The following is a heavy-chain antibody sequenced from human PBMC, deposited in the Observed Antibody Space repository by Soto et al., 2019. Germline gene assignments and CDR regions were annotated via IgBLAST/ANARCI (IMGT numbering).Heavy chain of an antibody. Sequence: QAQLVESGGGVVQPGRSLRLSCAASGFAFSRYGMHWVRQAPGTGLEWVAVISYDGSLQHYADSVKGRFTISRDNSKNMVLLQRSSLRAEDTAVYYWVSDRGYGHASVPYSWGQGTLVSVSS. J-gene: IGHJ4*02. D-gene: IGHD5-18*01. CDR2: ISYDGSLQ. CDR3: VSDRGYGHASVPYS. V-gene: IGHV3-30*03. CDR1: GFAFSRYG.